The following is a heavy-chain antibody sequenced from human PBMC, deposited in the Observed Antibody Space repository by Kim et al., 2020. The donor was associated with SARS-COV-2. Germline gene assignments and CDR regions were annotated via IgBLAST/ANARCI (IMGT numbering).Heavy chain of an antibody. J-gene: IGHJ4*02. D-gene: IGHD5-18*01. CDR3: ARAVRGYRYFDY. Sequence: SETLSLTCAVYGGSFSGYYWSWIRQPPGKGLEWIGEINHSGSTNYNPSLKSRVTISVDTSKNQFSLKLSSVTAADTAVYYCARAVRGYRYFDYWGQGTLVTVSS. CDR2: INHSGST. CDR1: GGSFSGYY. V-gene: IGHV4-34*01.